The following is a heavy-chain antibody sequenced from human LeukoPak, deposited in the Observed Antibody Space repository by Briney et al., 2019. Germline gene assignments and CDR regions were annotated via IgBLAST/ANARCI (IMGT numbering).Heavy chain of an antibody. D-gene: IGHD5-12*01. CDR3: ARGFDFKSTYFES. Sequence: SETLSLTCTVSGGSISGYYWNWIRQPPGKGLEWIGYIDYSGSTNYNPSLTSRVTISIDTSKNQFSLRLASVTAADSAVYYCARGFDFKSTYFESWGQGTLVTVSS. V-gene: IGHV4-59*01. CDR2: IDYSGST. CDR1: GGSISGYY. J-gene: IGHJ4*02.